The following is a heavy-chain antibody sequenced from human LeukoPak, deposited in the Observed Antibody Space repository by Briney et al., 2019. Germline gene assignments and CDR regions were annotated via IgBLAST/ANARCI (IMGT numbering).Heavy chain of an antibody. J-gene: IGHJ4*02. Sequence: GGSLRLSCAASGFTFSSYAMSWVRQAPGKGLEWVSTIDGGVGSTQYADSVKGRFTISRDNSKSTMFLQMNSLRAADTAVYYCAKDVGSSPFFDYWGQGTLVTASS. CDR3: AKDVGSSPFFDY. D-gene: IGHD6-13*01. CDR2: IDGGVGST. CDR1: GFTFSSYA. V-gene: IGHV3-23*01.